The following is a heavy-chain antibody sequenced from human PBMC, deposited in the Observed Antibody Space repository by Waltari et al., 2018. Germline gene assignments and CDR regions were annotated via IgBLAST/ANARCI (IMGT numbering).Heavy chain of an antibody. CDR3: ARDYWTTGSGRHLSFMDV. V-gene: IGHV1-18*01. CDR2: ISTYNYDK. CDR1: GYNFGVYG. Sequence: QVQLLQSGSDLKKPGASVKVSCRASGYNFGVYGISWVRQAPGQGLVWMGWISTYNYDKRYAQKFQGRLTMTTDTSTRTAYMQLRSLRSDDTAVYYCARDYWTTGSGRHLSFMDVWGKGTTVIISS. J-gene: IGHJ6*03. D-gene: IGHD6-19*01.